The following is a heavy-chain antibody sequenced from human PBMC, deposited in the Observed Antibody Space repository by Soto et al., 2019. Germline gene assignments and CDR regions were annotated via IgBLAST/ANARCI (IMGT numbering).Heavy chain of an antibody. CDR3: ARQPVARTAFFDY. CDR1: GYTFTSYG. J-gene: IGHJ4*02. D-gene: IGHD6-19*01. Sequence: QVQLVQSGAEVKKPGASVKVSCKASGYTFTSYGISWVRQAPGQGLEWTGWISAFNGNTNYAQKLQRRVAMTTDTSTITADMVLMTLRSDDTAVYYCARQPVARTAFFDYFCQGTLITVSS. V-gene: IGHV1-18*01. CDR2: ISAFNGNT.